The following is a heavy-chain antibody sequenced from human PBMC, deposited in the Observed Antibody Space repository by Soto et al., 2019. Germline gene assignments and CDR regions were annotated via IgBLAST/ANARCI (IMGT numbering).Heavy chain of an antibody. D-gene: IGHD2-15*01. J-gene: IGHJ3*01. CDR2: IIDSGGST. Sequence: GGSLSLSCAASGFTFSSCAMGWVRQAPGKGLEWGSVIIDSGGSTYYADSVKGRFTISRDNAKNTMYLQLNRLRDENTAGYYSARGVFGGFDLWGQGTRVTVS. CDR3: ARGVFGGFDL. CDR1: GFTFSSCA. V-gene: IGHV3-23*01.